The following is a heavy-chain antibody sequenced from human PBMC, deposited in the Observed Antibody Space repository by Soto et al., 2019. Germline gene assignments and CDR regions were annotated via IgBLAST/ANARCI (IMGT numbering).Heavy chain of an antibody. J-gene: IGHJ3*01. CDR2: ISYDGSNK. Sequence: XGSLRLSCAASGFTFSSYGMHWVRQAPGKGLEWVAVISYDGSNKYYADSVKGRFTISRDNSKNTLYLQMNSLRAEDTAVYYCAKGSFLYDYGDHLASTQSEAAFDVWGQGTMVTVSS. D-gene: IGHD4-17*01. CDR1: GFTFSSYG. CDR3: AKGSFLYDYGDHLASTQSEAAFDV. V-gene: IGHV3-30*18.